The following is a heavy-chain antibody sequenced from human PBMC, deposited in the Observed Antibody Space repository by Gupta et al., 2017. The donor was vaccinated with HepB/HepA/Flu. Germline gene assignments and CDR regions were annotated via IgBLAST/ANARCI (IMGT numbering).Heavy chain of an antibody. CDR2: TNQDGSEK. CDR1: GFTFSSRW. CDR3: AGGALDY. V-gene: IGHV3-7*01. Sequence: EVQVVESGGGLVQPGGPLRLSCAASGFTFSSRWMNWVRQAPGKGLEWVASTNQDGSEKYYVDSVKGRFTISRDNSQNSLLLQMNSLRAEDTAVYYCAGGALDYWGQGTLVTVSS. J-gene: IGHJ4*02.